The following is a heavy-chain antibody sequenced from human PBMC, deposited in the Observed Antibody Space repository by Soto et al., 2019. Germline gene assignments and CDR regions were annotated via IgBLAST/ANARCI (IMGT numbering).Heavy chain of an antibody. D-gene: IGHD3-22*01. Sequence: SETLSLTCTVSGGSISSYYWSWIRQPPGKGLEWIGYIYYSGSTNYNPSLKGRVTISVDTSKNQFSLKLSSVTAADTAVYYCASGAYYDSSGYLSSFDYWGQGTLVTVSS. J-gene: IGHJ4*02. CDR1: GGSISSYY. CDR2: IYYSGST. CDR3: ASGAYYDSSGYLSSFDY. V-gene: IGHV4-59*01.